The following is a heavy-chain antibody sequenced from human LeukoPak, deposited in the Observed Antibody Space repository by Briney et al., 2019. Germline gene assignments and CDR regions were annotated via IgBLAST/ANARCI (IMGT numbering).Heavy chain of an antibody. Sequence: GGSLRLSCVASGFTFSSYGMHWVRQAPGKGLEWVAFIRYDGSNKYYADSVKGRFTISRDNSKNTLYLQMNSLRAEDTAVYYCVTVVVPANFWAFDYWGQGTLVTVSS. CDR3: VTVVVPANFWAFDY. D-gene: IGHD2-2*01. CDR2: IRYDGSNK. J-gene: IGHJ4*02. V-gene: IGHV3-30*02. CDR1: GFTFSSYG.